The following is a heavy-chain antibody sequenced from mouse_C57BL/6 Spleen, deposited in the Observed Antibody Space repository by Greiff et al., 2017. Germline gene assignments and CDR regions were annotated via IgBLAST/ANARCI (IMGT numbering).Heavy chain of an antibody. D-gene: IGHD1-1*01. J-gene: IGHJ2*01. CDR1: GYAFSSYW. CDR2: IYPGDGDT. CDR3: AREGYDGSSYLYDFDY. Sequence: VQLQQSGAELVKPGASVKISCKASGYAFSSYWMNWVKQRPGKGLEWIGQIYPGDGDTNYNGKFKGKATLTADKSSSTAYMQLSSLTSEDSAVYFCAREGYDGSSYLYDFDYWGQGTTLTVSS. V-gene: IGHV1-80*01.